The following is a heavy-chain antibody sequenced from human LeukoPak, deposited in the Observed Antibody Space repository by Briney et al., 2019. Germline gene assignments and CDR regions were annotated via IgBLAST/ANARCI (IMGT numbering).Heavy chain of an antibody. CDR2: IYHSGST. Sequence: SETLSLTCAVSGGSISSSNWWSWVRQPPGKGLEWIGEIYHSGSTNYNPSLKSRVTISVDKSKNQFSLKLSSVTAADTAVYYCARDLCQDSSGSYDDYWGQGTLVTVSS. D-gene: IGHD3-22*01. V-gene: IGHV4-4*02. J-gene: IGHJ4*02. CDR3: ARDLCQDSSGSYDDY. CDR1: GGSISSSNW.